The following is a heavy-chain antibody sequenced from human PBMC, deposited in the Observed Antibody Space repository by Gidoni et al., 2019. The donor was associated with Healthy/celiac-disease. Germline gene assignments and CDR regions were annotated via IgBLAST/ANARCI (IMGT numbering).Heavy chain of an antibody. Sequence: VQLVESGGGLVKPGGSLRLSCGAAGFTASSYSMNWVRQAPGKGLEWVSSLSRSSSYIYYADSVNGRFTISRDNAKNSLYLQMNSLRAEDTAVYFCAMGPPGEQQPSDWFDPWGQGTLVTVSS. J-gene: IGHJ5*02. CDR1: GFTASSYS. CDR3: AMGPPGEQQPSDWFDP. CDR2: LSRSSSYI. V-gene: IGHV3-21*01. D-gene: IGHD6-13*01.